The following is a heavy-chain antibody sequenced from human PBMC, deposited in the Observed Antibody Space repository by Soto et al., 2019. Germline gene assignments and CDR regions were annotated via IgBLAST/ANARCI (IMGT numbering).Heavy chain of an antibody. CDR2: TYYRSKWYN. CDR1: GDSVSSNSAT. CDR3: ARGSRRAFHI. V-gene: IGHV6-1*01. Sequence: PSQTLSLTCAISGDSVSSNSATWSWIRQSPSRGLEWLGRTYYRSKWYNDYAVSVKSRITVNPDTSKNQFSLQLNSVTPEDTAVYYSARGSRRAFHIRGPRTMGTVSS. J-gene: IGHJ3*02.